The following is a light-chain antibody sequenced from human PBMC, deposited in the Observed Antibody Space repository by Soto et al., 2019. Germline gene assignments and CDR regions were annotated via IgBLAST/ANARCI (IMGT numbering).Light chain of an antibody. CDR1: SSDIGRYNF. CDR2: EAT. CDR3: TSYTITSPYV. Sequence: QSVLTQPASMSGSPGQSITISCTGTSSDIGRYNFVSWYQHHPGKAPKLIIYEATKRPSGVSYRFSGSKSGNTASLTISGLQAEDEADYYYTSYTITSPYVFGTGTKVTVL. V-gene: IGLV2-14*01. J-gene: IGLJ1*01.